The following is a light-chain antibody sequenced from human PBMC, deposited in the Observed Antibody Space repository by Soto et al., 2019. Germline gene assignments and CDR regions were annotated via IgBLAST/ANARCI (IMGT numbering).Light chain of an antibody. J-gene: IGKJ5*01. CDR3: QHYDTLS. CDR1: QSVRSTY. CDR2: GAS. Sequence: EIVLTQSPGTLSLSPGERATLSCRASQSVRSTYLAWYQQKPGQAPRLLIYGASSRATGIPDRFTGSGSGTDFTLTNSRLEPEDFAVYYCQHYDTLSFGQGTRLEIK. V-gene: IGKV3-20*01.